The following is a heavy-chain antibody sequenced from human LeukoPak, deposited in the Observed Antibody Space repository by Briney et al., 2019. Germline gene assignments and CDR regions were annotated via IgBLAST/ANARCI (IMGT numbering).Heavy chain of an antibody. D-gene: IGHD1-7*01. V-gene: IGHV3-74*01. J-gene: IGHJ4*02. CDR2: INGDGSSI. CDR3: ARAGFDWNSGDY. Sequence: GGSLRLSCAASGFTFSSYWMHWVRQAPGKGLVWVSRINGDGSSISYADSVKGRFTISRDDAKNTVSLQMNSLRVEDTAVYYCARAGFDWNSGDYWGQGALVTVSS. CDR1: GFTFSSYW.